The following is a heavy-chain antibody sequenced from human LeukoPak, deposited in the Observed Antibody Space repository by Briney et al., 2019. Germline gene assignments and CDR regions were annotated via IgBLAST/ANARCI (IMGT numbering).Heavy chain of an antibody. D-gene: IGHD3-10*01. J-gene: IGHJ6*03. CDR2: INHGGST. CDR3: ARVRYYYGSGSYRDPYYYYYMDV. V-gene: IGHV4-34*01. Sequence: PSEALSLTRVVYVGSFIGYYWSWIRPPPGKGVEWVGEINHGGSTNYNPSFKSRVTISVDTSKNQFSLKLSSVTAADTAVYYCARVRYYYGSGSYRDPYYYYYMDVWGKGTTVTVSS. CDR1: VGSFIGYY.